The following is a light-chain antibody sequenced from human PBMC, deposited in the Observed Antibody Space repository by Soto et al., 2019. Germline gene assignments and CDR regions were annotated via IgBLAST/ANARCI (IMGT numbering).Light chain of an antibody. CDR2: ISS. CDR1: SSNIGSHS. Sequence: QAVVTQPPSASGTPGQRVTISCSGGSSNIGSHSVNWYQQVPGTAPKLLIYISSQRLSGVPDRFSGSKSGTSASLAISGLQSEDEADYYCAAWDDSLNGVVFGGGTKLTVL. CDR3: AAWDDSLNGVV. J-gene: IGLJ2*01. V-gene: IGLV1-44*01.